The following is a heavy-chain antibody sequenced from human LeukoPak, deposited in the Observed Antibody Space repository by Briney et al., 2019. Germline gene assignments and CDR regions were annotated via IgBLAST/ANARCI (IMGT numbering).Heavy chain of an antibody. CDR1: GFTFSSYG. V-gene: IGHV3-21*01. J-gene: IGHJ4*02. CDR2: ISSSSDNM. CDR3: ARTKGDGRFNWNYFDY. D-gene: IGHD1-20*01. Sequence: GGSLRLSCAASGFTFSSYGMNWVRQAPGKGLEWVSCISSSSDNMYYADSVKGRFTISRDNAKNSLYLQMNSLRAEDTAVYYCARTKGDGRFNWNYFDYWGQGTLATVSS.